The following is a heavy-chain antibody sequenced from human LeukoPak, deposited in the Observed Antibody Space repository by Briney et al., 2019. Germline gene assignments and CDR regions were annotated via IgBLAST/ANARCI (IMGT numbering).Heavy chain of an antibody. CDR1: GGSISSSNYY. CDR2: IYYSGST. Sequence: SETLSLTCSVSGGSISSSNYYWGWIRQPPGKGLEWIGSIYYSGSTYYNPSLKSRVTISVDTSKNQFSLKLSSVTAADTAVYYCARGDCSSTSCYNGGYYYYGMDVWGQGTTVTVSS. V-gene: IGHV4-39*07. CDR3: ARGDCSSTSCYNGGYYYYGMDV. J-gene: IGHJ6*02. D-gene: IGHD2-2*01.